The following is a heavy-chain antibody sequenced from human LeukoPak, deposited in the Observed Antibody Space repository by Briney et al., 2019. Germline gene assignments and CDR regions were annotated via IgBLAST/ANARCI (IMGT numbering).Heavy chain of an antibody. CDR2: ISSSSSTI. CDR1: GFTFSSYS. V-gene: IGHV3-48*04. D-gene: IGHD2-15*01. CDR3: ARGGGYCSGGSCRTARPYNWFDP. Sequence: GGSLRLSCAASGFTFSSYSMNWVRQAPGKGLEWVSYISSSSSTIYYADSVKGRFTISRDNAKNSLYLQMNSLRAEDTAVYYCARGGGYCSGGSCRTARPYNWFDPWGQGTLVTVSS. J-gene: IGHJ5*02.